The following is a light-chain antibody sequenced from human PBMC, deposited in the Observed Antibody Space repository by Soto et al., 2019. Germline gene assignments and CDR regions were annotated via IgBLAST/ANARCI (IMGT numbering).Light chain of an antibody. CDR3: SSYTSSSTLV. CDR1: SSDVGAYNY. J-gene: IGLJ2*01. Sequence: QSALTQPASVSGSPGQSISISCTGTSSDVGAYNYVSWYQQHPGKAPKLMIFEVNNRPSGVSNRFSGSKSGNTASLAISGPQAEDEADYYCSSYTSSSTLVFGGGTKVTVL. V-gene: IGLV2-14*01. CDR2: EVN.